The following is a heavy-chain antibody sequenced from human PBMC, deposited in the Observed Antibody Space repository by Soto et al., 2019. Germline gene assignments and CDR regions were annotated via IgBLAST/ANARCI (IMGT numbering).Heavy chain of an antibody. J-gene: IGHJ4*02. V-gene: IGHV3-11*01. CDR3: ARVFRRPPVFYFDL. D-gene: IGHD3-10*02. CDR1: GLPFSDYY. Sequence: GGSLRLSCEASGLPFSDYYMGWIRQAPGRGLEWVSCVHTGGAFKFYRESVKGRFTISRDNSKTSLSLRRFSLRAEDIAMYYCARVFRRPPVFYFDLWGQGALVTVSS. CDR2: VHTGGAFK.